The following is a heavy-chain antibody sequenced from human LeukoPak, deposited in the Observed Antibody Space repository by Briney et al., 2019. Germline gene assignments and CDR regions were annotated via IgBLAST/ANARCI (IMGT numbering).Heavy chain of an antibody. V-gene: IGHV1-18*01. CDR1: GYTFTSYA. J-gene: IGHJ4*02. Sequence: GASVKVSCKASGYTFTSYAITWVRQAPGQGLEWMGWISAYNGNTNYAQNLQGRVTMTTGTSTSTAYMELRSLRSDDTAVYYCARDGLSSSWYLGFDYWGQGTLVTVSS. D-gene: IGHD6-13*01. CDR2: ISAYNGNT. CDR3: ARDGLSSSWYLGFDY.